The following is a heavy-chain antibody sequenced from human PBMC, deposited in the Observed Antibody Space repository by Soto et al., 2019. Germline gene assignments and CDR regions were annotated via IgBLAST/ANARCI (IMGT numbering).Heavy chain of an antibody. D-gene: IGHD3-10*01. V-gene: IGHV4-59*08. CDR1: GGSISSYY. Sequence: SETLSLTCTVSGGSISSYYWSWIRQPPGKGLEWIGYIYYSGSTNYNPSLKSRVTISVDTSKNQFSLKLSSVTAADTAVYYCARQLSGSGSYYLDWFDPRGQGTLVTVSS. CDR3: ARQLSGSGSYYLDWFDP. J-gene: IGHJ5*02. CDR2: IYYSGST.